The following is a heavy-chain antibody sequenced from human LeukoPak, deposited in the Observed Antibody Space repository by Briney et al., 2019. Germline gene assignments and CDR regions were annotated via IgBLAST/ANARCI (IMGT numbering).Heavy chain of an antibody. D-gene: IGHD3-22*01. J-gene: IGHJ3*02. Sequence: GSVKVSCKASGYTFTSYYMHWVRQAPGQGVEVVGWINPNSGGTNYAQKFQGRGTMTRDTSFSTAYMELSRLRSDDTAVYYCARGYVPEQIVVVPSDAFDIWGQGTMVTVSS. CDR2: INPNSGGT. V-gene: IGHV1-2*02. CDR1: GYTFTSYY. CDR3: ARGYVPEQIVVVPSDAFDI.